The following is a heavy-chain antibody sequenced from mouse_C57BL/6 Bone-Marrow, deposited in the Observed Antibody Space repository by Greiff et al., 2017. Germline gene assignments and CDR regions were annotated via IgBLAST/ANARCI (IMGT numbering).Heavy chain of an antibody. CDR1: GYTFTSYG. CDR2: IYPRSGNT. Sequence: QVHVKQSGAELARPGASVKLSCKASGYTFTSYGISWVKQRTGQGLEWIGEIYPRSGNTYYNEKFKGKATLTADKSSSTASMELRSLTSEDSAVYFCARHIYYYGSSWYFDVWGTGTTVTVSS. CDR3: ARHIYYYGSSWYFDV. J-gene: IGHJ1*03. V-gene: IGHV1-81*01. D-gene: IGHD1-1*01.